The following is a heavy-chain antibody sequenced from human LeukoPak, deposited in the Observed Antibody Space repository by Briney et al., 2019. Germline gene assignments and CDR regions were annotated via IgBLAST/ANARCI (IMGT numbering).Heavy chain of an antibody. CDR2: INHSGST. Sequence: SETLSLTCAVYGGSYSGYYWSWIRQPPGKGLEWIGEINHSGSTNYNPSLKSRVTISVDTSKNQFSLKLSSVTAADTAVYYCARPVPSRLGWFDPWGQGTLVTVSS. CDR3: ARPVPSRLGWFDP. J-gene: IGHJ5*02. D-gene: IGHD1-1*01. V-gene: IGHV4-34*01. CDR1: GGSYSGYY.